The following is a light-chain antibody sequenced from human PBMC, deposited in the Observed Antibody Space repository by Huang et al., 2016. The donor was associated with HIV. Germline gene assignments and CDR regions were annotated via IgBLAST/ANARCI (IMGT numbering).Light chain of an antibody. V-gene: IGKV1-39*01. Sequence: RVTITCRASQSISSYLNWYQQKPGKAPKLLIYAASSLQSGVPSRFSGSGSGTDFTLTISSLQPEDFATYDCQQSYSTPVTFGGGTKVEIK. CDR1: QSISSY. J-gene: IGKJ4*01. CDR3: QQSYSTPVT. CDR2: AAS.